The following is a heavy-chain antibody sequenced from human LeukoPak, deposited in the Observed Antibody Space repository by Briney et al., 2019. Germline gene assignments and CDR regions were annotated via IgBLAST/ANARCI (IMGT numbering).Heavy chain of an antibody. V-gene: IGHV1-8*01. J-gene: IGHJ6*03. CDR1: AYTFTSYD. D-gene: IGHD5-18*01. CDR2: MNPNSGNT. CDR3: ARGGYSYGHNYYYYYMDV. Sequence: ASVKVSCKASAYTFTSYDINWVRQATGQGLEWMGWMNPNSGNTGYAQKFQGRVTMTRNSSISTAYMELSSLRSEDTAVYYCARGGYSYGHNYYYYYMDVWGKGATVTVSS.